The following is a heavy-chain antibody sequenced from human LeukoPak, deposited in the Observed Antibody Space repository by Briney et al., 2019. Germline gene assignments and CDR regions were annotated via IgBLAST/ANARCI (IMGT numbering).Heavy chain of an antibody. J-gene: IGHJ4*02. D-gene: IGHD6-13*01. Sequence: GGSLRLSCAASGFTFSDHPMTWVRQAPGKGLQWVSYIDGSGTTIYYAESVKGRFTISRDNAKNSLYLQMNSLRAEDTALYYCARDMTITGADDYWGQGARVTVSS. CDR2: IDGSGTTI. V-gene: IGHV3-48*03. CDR1: GFTFSDHP. CDR3: ARDMTITGADDY.